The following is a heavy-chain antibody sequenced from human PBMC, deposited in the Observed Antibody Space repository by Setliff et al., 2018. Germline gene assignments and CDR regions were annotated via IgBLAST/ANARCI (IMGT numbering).Heavy chain of an antibody. CDR2: ISGSGGST. CDR3: AKDFRDLGYSDY. V-gene: IGHV3-23*01. CDR1: GFTFSAYA. J-gene: IGHJ4*02. Sequence: PGGSLRLSCAASGFTFSAYAMSWVRQAPGKGLEWVSSISGSGGSTYYADSVKGRFTISRDNSKNTLYLQMNSLRAEDTAVYYCAKDFRDLGYSDYWGQGTLVTVSS.